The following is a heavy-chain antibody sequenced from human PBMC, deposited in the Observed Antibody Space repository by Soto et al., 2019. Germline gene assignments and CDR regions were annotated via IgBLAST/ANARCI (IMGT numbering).Heavy chain of an antibody. CDR1: GYTFTSYD. CDR2: MNPNSGNT. V-gene: IGHV1-8*01. J-gene: IGHJ4*02. D-gene: IGHD2-15*01. Sequence: ASVKVSCKASGYTFTSYDINWVRQATGQGLEWMGWMNPNSGNTGYAQKFQGRVTMTRNTSISTAYMELSSLRSEDTAVYYCARKEVYCSGGSCYHETLDYSAQGSLVTGSS. CDR3: ARKEVYCSGGSCYHETLDY.